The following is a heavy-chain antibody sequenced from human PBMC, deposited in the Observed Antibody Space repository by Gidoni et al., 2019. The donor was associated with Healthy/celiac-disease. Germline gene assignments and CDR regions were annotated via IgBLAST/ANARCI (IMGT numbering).Heavy chain of an antibody. CDR3: AKGGGYGMDV. CDR1: GGSFSGYY. CDR2: INHSGST. Sequence: QVQLQQWGAGLLKPSETLSLTCAVHGGSFSGYYWSWIRQPPGKGLEWIGEINHSGSTNYNPSLKRRVTISVDTSKNQFSLKLSSVTAADTAVYYCAKGGGYGMDVWGQGTTVTVSS. J-gene: IGHJ6*02. D-gene: IGHD3-16*01. V-gene: IGHV4-34*01.